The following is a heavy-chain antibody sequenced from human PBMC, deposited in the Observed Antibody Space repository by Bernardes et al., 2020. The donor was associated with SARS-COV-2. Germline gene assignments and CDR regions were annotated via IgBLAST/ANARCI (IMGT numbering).Heavy chain of an antibody. D-gene: IGHD2-2*01. J-gene: IGHJ6*02. CDR3: ARDERIVVVPAASLIYYYYGMDV. Sequence: ASVKVSCKASGYTFTGYYMHWVRQAPGQGLEWMGWISAYNGNTNYAQKLQGRVTMTTDTSTSTAYMELRSLRSDDTAVYYCARDERIVVVPAASLIYYYYGMDVWGQGTTVTVSS. CDR1: GYTFTGYY. CDR2: ISAYNGNT. V-gene: IGHV1-18*04.